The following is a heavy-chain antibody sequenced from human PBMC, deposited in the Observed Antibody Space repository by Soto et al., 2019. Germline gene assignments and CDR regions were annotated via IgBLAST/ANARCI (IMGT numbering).Heavy chain of an antibody. D-gene: IGHD6-19*01. CDR3: AKGGRQWLVTSDFNY. CDR2: VSHDGRNT. J-gene: IGHJ4*02. V-gene: IGHV3-30*18. Sequence: VQLVESGGGVVQPGRSLRLSCAASGFTFSDYAMHWVRQAPGKGLEGVAVVSHDGRNTHYADSGKGRFTISRDSSKNTVSLEMTSLRAQDTAVYYCAKGGRQWLVTSDFNYWGQGALVTVSS. CDR1: GFTFSDYA.